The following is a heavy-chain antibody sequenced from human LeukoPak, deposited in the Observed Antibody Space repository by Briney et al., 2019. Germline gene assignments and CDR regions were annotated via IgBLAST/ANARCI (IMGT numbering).Heavy chain of an antibody. Sequence: GGSLRLSCSASGFPFSSYAMHWVRQAPGKGLEYVSAISDSGGSTYYADSVKGRFTISRDNSKNTLYLQMNSLRAEDTAVYYCAKQDIRSSAWYDWGQGTLVTVSS. J-gene: IGHJ4*02. V-gene: IGHV3-64*04. D-gene: IGHD6-19*01. CDR3: AKQDIRSSAWYD. CDR1: GFPFSSYA. CDR2: ISDSGGST.